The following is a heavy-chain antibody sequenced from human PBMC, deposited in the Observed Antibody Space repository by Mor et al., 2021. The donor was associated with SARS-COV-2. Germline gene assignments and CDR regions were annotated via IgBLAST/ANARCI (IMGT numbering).Heavy chain of an antibody. J-gene: IGHJ6*01. CDR1: YT. Sequence: YTISWVRQAPGQGLEWMGRIIPILGIANYAQKFQGRVTITADKSTSTAYMELSSLRSEDTAVYYCARVVFFRADPRYYYGMD. V-gene: IGHV1-69*02. CDR2: IIPILGIA. CDR3: ARVVFFRADPRYYYGMD. D-gene: IGHD6-6*01.